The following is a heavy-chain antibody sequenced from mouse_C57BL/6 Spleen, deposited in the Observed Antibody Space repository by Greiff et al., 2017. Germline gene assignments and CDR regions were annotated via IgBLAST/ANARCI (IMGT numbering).Heavy chain of an antibody. Sequence: VQLQQSGPELVKPGASVKISCKASGYSFTDYNMNWVKQSNGKSLEWIGVINPNYGTTSYNQKFKGKATLTVDQSSSTSYMQLNSLTSEDSAVYYCARGRDYGSSPLFAYWGQGTLVTVSA. D-gene: IGHD1-1*01. V-gene: IGHV1-39*01. J-gene: IGHJ3*01. CDR3: ARGRDYGSSPLFAY. CDR2: INPNYGTT. CDR1: GYSFTDYN.